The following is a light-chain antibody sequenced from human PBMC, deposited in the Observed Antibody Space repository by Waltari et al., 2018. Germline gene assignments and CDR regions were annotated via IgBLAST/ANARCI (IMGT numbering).Light chain of an antibody. CDR3: NSRDSSGNNWV. V-gene: IGLV3-19*01. CDR1: RLRSYY. CDR2: GKN. J-gene: IGLJ3*02. Sequence: SSELTQDPAVSVALGQTVRITCQGDRLRSYYASWYPQKPGQAPVLVIYGKNNRPSGIPDRCSGSSSGNTASLASTGAQAEDEADYYCNSRDSSGNNWVFGGGTKLTVL.